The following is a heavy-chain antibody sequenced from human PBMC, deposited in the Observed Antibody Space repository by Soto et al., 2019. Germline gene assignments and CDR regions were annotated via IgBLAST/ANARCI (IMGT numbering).Heavy chain of an antibody. V-gene: IGHV2-5*02. J-gene: IGHJ3*01. CDR3: ANRVVSFAFDL. CDR2: IYGDDDK. Sequence: QITLKESGPTLVKPTQTLTLTCTFSGFSLSTSGVGVGWIRQPPGRALEWLALIYGDDDKRYSPSMKSRLTLTKDTSKSQVVLTMTNMDPVDTATYYCANRVVSFAFDLWGQGSMVTVSS. CDR1: GFSLSTSGVG. D-gene: IGHD3-16*02.